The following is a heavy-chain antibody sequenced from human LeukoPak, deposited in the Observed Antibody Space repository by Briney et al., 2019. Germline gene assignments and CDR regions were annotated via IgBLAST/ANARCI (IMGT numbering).Heavy chain of an antibody. CDR3: TTDPGTYDILTGSYKGGYFDF. V-gene: IGHV3-48*01. J-gene: IGHJ4*02. Sequence: PGGSLRLSCAASGFTFSSYSMNWVRQAPGKGLEWVSYISSSSSTIYYADSVKGRFTISRDNAKNSLYLQMNSLRAEDTAVYYCTTDPGTYDILTGSYKGGYFDFWGQGTLVTVSS. CDR2: ISSSSSTI. CDR1: GFTFSSYS. D-gene: IGHD3-9*01.